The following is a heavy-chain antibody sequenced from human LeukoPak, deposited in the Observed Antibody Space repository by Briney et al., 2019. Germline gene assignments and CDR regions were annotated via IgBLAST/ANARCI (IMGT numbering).Heavy chain of an antibody. CDR1: GYTFTGYY. CDR3: ARVFGGPQAWWYFDL. J-gene: IGHJ2*01. V-gene: IGHV1-18*04. CDR2: ISAYNGNT. Sequence: GASVKVSCKASGYTFTGYYMHWVRQAPGQGLEWMGWISAYNGNTNYAQKLQGRVTMTTDTSTSTAYMELRSLRSDDTAVYYCARVFGGPQAWWYFDLWGRGTLVTVSS. D-gene: IGHD3-16*01.